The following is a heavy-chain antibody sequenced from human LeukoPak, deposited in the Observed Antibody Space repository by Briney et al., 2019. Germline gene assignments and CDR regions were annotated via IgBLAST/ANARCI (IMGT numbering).Heavy chain of an antibody. CDR3: ARQGPMYAIDY. CDR2: IYPGDSDI. V-gene: IGHV5-51*01. Sequence: GESLKISCKGSGYSFTRYWIGWVRQMPGKGLQWMGIIYPGDSDIRYSPSFQGQVTISADKSISTAYLQWSSPKASDTAMYYCARQGPMYAIDYWGQGTLVTVSS. J-gene: IGHJ4*02. D-gene: IGHD2-8*01. CDR1: GYSFTRYW.